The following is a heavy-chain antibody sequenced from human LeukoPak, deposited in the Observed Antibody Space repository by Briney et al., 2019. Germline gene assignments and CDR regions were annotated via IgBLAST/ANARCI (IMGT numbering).Heavy chain of an antibody. CDR1: GYTFTGYY. Sequence: GASVKVSCNASGYTFTGYYMHWVRQAPGQGLEWMEWINPNSGGTNYAQKFQGKVTMTRDTSISTAYMELSRLRSDDTAVYYCARVVPAANYYYYMDVWGKGTTVTISS. J-gene: IGHJ6*03. D-gene: IGHD2-2*01. V-gene: IGHV1-2*02. CDR2: INPNSGGT. CDR3: ARVVPAANYYYYMDV.